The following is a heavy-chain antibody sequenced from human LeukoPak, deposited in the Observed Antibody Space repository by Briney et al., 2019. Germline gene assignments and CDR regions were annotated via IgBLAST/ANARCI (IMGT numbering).Heavy chain of an antibody. CDR3: ARDRGRSKPFDY. Sequence: ASVKVSCKASGYTFTSYYMHWVRQAPGQGLEWMGIINPNSGGTNYAQKFQGRVTMTRDTSISTAYMELSRLRSDDTAVYYCARDRGRSKPFDYWGQGTLVTASS. V-gene: IGHV1-2*02. CDR1: GYTFTSYY. D-gene: IGHD3-10*01. CDR2: INPNSGGT. J-gene: IGHJ4*02.